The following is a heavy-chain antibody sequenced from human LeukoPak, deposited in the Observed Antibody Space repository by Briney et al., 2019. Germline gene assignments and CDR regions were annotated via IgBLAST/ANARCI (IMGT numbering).Heavy chain of an antibody. V-gene: IGHV4-34*01. CDR2: INHSGST. D-gene: IGHD2-15*01. CDR3: ARGTSSVVVVAATQRYYYYYYMDV. Sequence: SETLSLTCTVSGGSISDYYWSWIRQPPGKGLEWIGEINHSGSTNYNPSLKSRVTISVDTSKNQFSLKLSSVTAADTAVYYCARGTSSVVVVAATQRYYYYYYMDVWGKGTTVTVSS. J-gene: IGHJ6*03. CDR1: GGSISDYY.